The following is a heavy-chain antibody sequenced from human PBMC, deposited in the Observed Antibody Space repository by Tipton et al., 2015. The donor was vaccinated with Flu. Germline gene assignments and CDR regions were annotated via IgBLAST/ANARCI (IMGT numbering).Heavy chain of an antibody. J-gene: IGHJ2*01. Sequence: TLSLTCTVSGGSISSYYWSWIRQPPGKGLEWIGYIYYSGNTNYNPSLKSRVTISVDTSKNQFPLKLSSVTAADTAVYYCARVSSSSSWSQDWYFDLWGRGTLVTVSS. D-gene: IGHD6-13*01. CDR3: ARVSSSSSWSQDWYFDL. CDR2: IYYSGNT. CDR1: GGSISSYY. V-gene: IGHV4-59*01.